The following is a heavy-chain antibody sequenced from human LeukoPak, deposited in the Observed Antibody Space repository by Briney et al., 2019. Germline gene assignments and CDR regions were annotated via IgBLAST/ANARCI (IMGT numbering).Heavy chain of an antibody. CDR3: ARGSDKAY. CDR1: GGSISSSTYY. Sequence: SETLSLTCIVSGGSISSSTYYWGWIRQPPGKGLEWIGTVYYSGNTYYNPSLKSRVTISVDTSKNQFSLKLSSVTAADTAVYYCARGSDKAYWGQGTLVTVSS. CDR2: VYYSGNT. V-gene: IGHV4-39*02. J-gene: IGHJ4*02.